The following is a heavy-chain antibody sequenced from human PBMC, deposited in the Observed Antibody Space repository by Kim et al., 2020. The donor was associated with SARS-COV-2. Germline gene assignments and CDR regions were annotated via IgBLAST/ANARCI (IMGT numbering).Heavy chain of an antibody. D-gene: IGHD3-10*01. J-gene: IGHJ5*02. CDR2: ST. V-gene: IGHV4-39*07. Sequence: STYYKPSLKSRVTISVDTSKNQFSLKLSSVTAADTAVYYCASPHYGSGSPWGQGTLVTVSS. CDR3: ASPHYGSGSP.